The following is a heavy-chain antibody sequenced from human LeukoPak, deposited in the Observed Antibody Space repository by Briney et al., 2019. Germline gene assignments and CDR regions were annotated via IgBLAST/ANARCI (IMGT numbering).Heavy chain of an antibody. CDR1: GLTFSSYV. CDR2: ISYDGSNN. V-gene: IGHV3-30*04. D-gene: IGHD3-10*01. J-gene: IGHJ6*03. Sequence: GGSLRLSCAASGLTFSSYVMHWVRQAPGKGLEWVAVISYDGSNNHYADPVKGRFTISRDNAKNSLYLQMNSLRAEDTAVYYCASHGSGSTLYYYYMDVWGKGTTVTVSS. CDR3: ASHGSGSTLYYYYMDV.